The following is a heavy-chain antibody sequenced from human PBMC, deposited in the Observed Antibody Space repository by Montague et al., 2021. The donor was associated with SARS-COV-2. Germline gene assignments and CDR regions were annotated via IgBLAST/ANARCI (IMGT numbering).Heavy chain of an antibody. Sequence: SLRLSCAASGFTFSTYSMNWVRQAPGKGLEWVSSISGSTGYIYYADSVKGRFTISRDNAKNALYLQMNSLRAEDTAVYYCWRSSGPWGQGTMVTVSS. D-gene: IGHD3-22*01. CDR2: ISGSTGYI. CDR1: GFTFSTYS. CDR3: WRSSGP. V-gene: IGHV3-21*01. J-gene: IGHJ5*02.